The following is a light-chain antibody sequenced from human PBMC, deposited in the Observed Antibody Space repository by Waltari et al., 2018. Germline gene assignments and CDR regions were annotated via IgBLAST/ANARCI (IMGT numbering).Light chain of an antibody. CDR2: DVN. CDR3: SSYTSSTSVI. Sequence: QSALTQPASVSGSPGQSITISCTGTSNDVGGYKYVSWYQQHTGKAPKVLIYDVNNRPSVVSNRFSGSKSGNTASLTISGLQAEDEADYFCSSYTSSTSVIFGGGTKVTVL. J-gene: IGLJ2*01. V-gene: IGLV2-14*03. CDR1: SNDVGGYKY.